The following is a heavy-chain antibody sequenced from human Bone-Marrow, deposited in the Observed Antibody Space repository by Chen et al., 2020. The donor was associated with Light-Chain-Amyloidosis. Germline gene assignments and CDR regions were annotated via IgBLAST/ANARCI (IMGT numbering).Heavy chain of an antibody. CDR3: ARRRDGYNFDY. Sequence: EVQLEQSGRELKKPGESLKISCKGSGYTFPNYWIGWVRQMPGKGLEWMGVIYPDDSDARYSPSFEGQVTISADKSITTAYLQWRSLKASDTAMYYCARRRDGYNFDYWGQGTLVTVSS. V-gene: IGHV5-51*01. CDR1: GYTFPNYW. CDR2: IYPDDSDA. D-gene: IGHD5-12*01. J-gene: IGHJ4*02.